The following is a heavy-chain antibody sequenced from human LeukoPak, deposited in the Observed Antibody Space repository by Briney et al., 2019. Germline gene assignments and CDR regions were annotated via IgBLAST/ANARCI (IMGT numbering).Heavy chain of an antibody. D-gene: IGHD4-23*01. CDR2: ISAYNGNT. J-gene: IGHJ3*02. Sequence: ASVKVSCKASGYTFTSFGFSWVRQAPGQGLEWMGWISAYNGNTNYAQKLQGTVTMTTDTSTTTAFMELRSLRSDDTAVYYCARQNYGGKDAFDIWGQGTMVTVSS. CDR3: ARQNYGGKDAFDI. CDR1: GYTFTSFG. V-gene: IGHV1-18*01.